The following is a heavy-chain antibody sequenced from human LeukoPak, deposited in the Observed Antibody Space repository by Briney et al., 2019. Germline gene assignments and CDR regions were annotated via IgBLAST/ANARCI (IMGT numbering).Heavy chain of an antibody. CDR1: GFTFSDHY. J-gene: IGHJ3*02. V-gene: IGHV3-72*01. CDR3: ARSRSYYAFDI. Sequence: GGSLRLSRAASGFTFSDHYMDWVRQAPGKGLEWVGRIRNKANSYTTEYAASVKGRFTISRDDSKNSLYLQMNSLKTEDTAVYYCARSRSYYAFDIWGQGTMVTVSS. CDR2: IRNKANSYTT. D-gene: IGHD1-26*01.